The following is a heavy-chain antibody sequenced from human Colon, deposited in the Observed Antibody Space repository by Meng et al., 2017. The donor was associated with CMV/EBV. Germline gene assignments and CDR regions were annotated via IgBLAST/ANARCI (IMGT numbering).Heavy chain of an antibody. D-gene: IGHD3-10*01. CDR2: IRYDGSKK. CDR3: AKGGNWFRDWFDP. Sequence: ASGCTFSSHGMNWVRQAPGKGLEWVAFIRYDGSKKYYADTVKGRFTISRDNSRTTVYLQVDSLRNDDTALYYCAKGGNWFRDWFDPWGQGTLVTVSS. CDR1: GCTFSSHG. J-gene: IGHJ5*02. V-gene: IGHV3-30*02.